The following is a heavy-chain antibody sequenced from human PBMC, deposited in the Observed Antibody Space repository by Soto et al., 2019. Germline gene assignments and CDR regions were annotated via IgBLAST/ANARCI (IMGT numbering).Heavy chain of an antibody. J-gene: IGHJ5*02. Sequence: QITLKESGPTLVKPTQTLTLTCTFSGFSLSTSGVGVGWIRQPPGKALEWLALIYWDDDKRYSPSLKSRLTITKDTSKNQVVLTMTNMDPVDTAPYYCAHSPIDTITVWFGELLSGWFDPWGQGTLVTVSS. CDR1: GFSLSTSGVG. D-gene: IGHD3-10*01. V-gene: IGHV2-5*02. CDR3: AHSPIDTITVWFGELLSGWFDP. CDR2: IYWDDDK.